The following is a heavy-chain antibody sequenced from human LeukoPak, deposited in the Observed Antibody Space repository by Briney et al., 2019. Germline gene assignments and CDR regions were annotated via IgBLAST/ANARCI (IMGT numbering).Heavy chain of an antibody. V-gene: IGHV3-21*01. CDR2: ISSSSSYM. J-gene: IGHJ4*02. Sequence: GGSLRLSCAASGFTFSSYSMNWVRQAPGKGLEWVSSISSSSSYMYYADSVKGRFTISRDNAKNSLYLQMNSLRAEDTAVYYCARDQGYSCWEPHGVLDYWGQGTLVTVSS. D-gene: IGHD6-13*01. CDR1: GFTFSSYS. CDR3: ARDQGYSCWEPHGVLDY.